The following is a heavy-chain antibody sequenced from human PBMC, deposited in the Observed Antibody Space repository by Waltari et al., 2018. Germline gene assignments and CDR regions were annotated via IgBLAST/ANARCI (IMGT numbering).Heavy chain of an antibody. CDR2: IWYDGSNK. V-gene: IGHV3-33*01. CDR3: AREGGYSYGYPDY. CDR1: GFTFSSYG. J-gene: IGHJ4*02. D-gene: IGHD5-18*01. Sequence: QVQLVESGGGVVQPGRSLRLSCAASGFTFSSYGMHWVRQAPGKGLEWVAVIWYDGSNKYYADSVKGRFTISRDNSKNTLYLHMNSLRAEDTAVYYCAREGGYSYGYPDYWGQGTLVTVSS.